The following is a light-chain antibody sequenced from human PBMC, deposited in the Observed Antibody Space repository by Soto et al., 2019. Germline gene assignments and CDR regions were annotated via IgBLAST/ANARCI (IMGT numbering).Light chain of an antibody. V-gene: IGKV4-1*01. CDR3: HQYYDAPQT. J-gene: IGKJ1*01. CDR2: WAS. Sequence: DIVMTQSPDSLAVSLGGSSTIDCKSSQRLLYSPNNKNYLAWYQQKPGQPPKLLIYWASTRKSGVPDRFTGSGSGTDFTLTISSLQAEDVAVYYCHQYYDAPQTFGRGTKVEIK. CDR1: QRLLYSPNNKNY.